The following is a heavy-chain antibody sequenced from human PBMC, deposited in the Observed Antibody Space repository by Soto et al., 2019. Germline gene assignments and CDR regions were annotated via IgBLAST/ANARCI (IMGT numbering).Heavy chain of an antibody. D-gene: IGHD6-19*01. CDR1: GFTFSGSA. CDR2: IRSKANSYAT. V-gene: IGHV3-73*01. CDR3: TRALSSGLDY. J-gene: IGHJ4*02. Sequence: PGGSLRLSCAASGFTFSGSAMHWVRQASGKGLEWVGRIRSKANSYATAYAASVKGRFTISRDDSKNTAYLQMNSLKTEDTAVYYCTRALSSGLDYWGQGTLVTVSS.